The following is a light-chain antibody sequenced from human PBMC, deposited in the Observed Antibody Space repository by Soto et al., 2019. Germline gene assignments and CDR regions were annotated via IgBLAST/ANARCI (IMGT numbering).Light chain of an antibody. J-gene: IGKJ2*01. CDR1: QSVSSN. Sequence: EIVMTQSPATLSVSPGERATLSCRASQSVSSNLAWYQQKPGQAPRLLIYGASTRATGIPARFSGSGSGTEFTLTISSLQSEDFAVYYCQQYNNWRYTFGQGPKLEIK. CDR2: GAS. V-gene: IGKV3-15*01. CDR3: QQYNNWRYT.